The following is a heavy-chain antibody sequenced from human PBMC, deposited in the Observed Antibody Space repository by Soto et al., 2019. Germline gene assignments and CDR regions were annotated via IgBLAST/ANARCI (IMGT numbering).Heavy chain of an antibody. CDR1: GFTFSSYA. Sequence: PGGSLRLSCAASGFTFSSYAMSWVRQAPGKGLEWVSYIRSSRSTKYYADSVKGRFTISRHIAKNSLYLQMNSLRAEDTAVYYCARDRVHYDSSGYTYYNYYGMDVWGQGTTVTVSS. D-gene: IGHD3-22*01. CDR3: ARDRVHYDSSGYTYYNYYGMDV. CDR2: IRSSRSTK. J-gene: IGHJ6*02. V-gene: IGHV3-48*01.